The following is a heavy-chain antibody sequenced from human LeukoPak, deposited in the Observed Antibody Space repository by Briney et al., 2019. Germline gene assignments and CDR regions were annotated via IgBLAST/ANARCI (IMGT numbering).Heavy chain of an antibody. D-gene: IGHD6-6*01. CDR3: ARRTSYSSSSLAFDI. CDR1: GYSFTSYW. CDR2: IYPGDSDT. Sequence: GESLKISCKGSGYSFTSYWTGWVRQMPGKGLEWMGIIYPGDSDTRYSPSFQGQVTISADKSISTAYLQWSSLKASDTAMYYCARRTSYSSSSLAFDIWGQGTMVTVSS. V-gene: IGHV5-51*01. J-gene: IGHJ3*02.